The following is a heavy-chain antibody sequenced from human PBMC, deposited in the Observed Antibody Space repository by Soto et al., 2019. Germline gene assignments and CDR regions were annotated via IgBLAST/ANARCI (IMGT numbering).Heavy chain of an antibody. J-gene: IGHJ5*02. Sequence: SETLSLTCTVSGGSISSGGYYLSLIRQHPGKSLEWIGYIYYSGSTYYNPSLKSRVTISVDTSKNQFSLKLSSVTAADTAVYYCAGRNAGARLFWFDPWGQRTLVTVSS. D-gene: IGHD1-1*01. CDR2: IYYSGST. CDR3: AGRNAGARLFWFDP. V-gene: IGHV4-31*03. CDR1: GGSISSGGYY.